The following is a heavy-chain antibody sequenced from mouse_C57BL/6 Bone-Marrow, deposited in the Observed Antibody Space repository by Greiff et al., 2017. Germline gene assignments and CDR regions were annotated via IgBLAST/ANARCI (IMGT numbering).Heavy chain of an antibody. CDR1: GFNIKNTY. D-gene: IGHD2-3*01. CDR2: IDPANGNT. CDR3: ASDGYCDYYAMDY. J-gene: IGHJ4*01. Sequence: VQLQQSVAELVRPGASVKLSCTASGFNIKNTYMHWVKQRPEQGLAWIGRIDPANGNTKYAPKFQGKATLTADTSSNTAYLQLSSLRSEDTAIYYCASDGYCDYYAMDYWGQGTSVTVSS. V-gene: IGHV14-3*01.